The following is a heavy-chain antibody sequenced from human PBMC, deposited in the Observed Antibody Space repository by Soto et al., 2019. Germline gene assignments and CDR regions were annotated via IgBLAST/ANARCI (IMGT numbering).Heavy chain of an antibody. J-gene: IGHJ6*01. CDR1: GDSVSSNSAA. D-gene: IGHD6-13*01. CDR2: TYYRSKWYN. V-gene: IGHV6-1*01. CDR3: ARDTIAPAGRYNYYRMDV. Sequence: SQTLSLTCAISGDSVSSNSAAWNWIRQSPSRGLEWLGRTYYRSKWYNDYAVSVKSRITINPDTSKNQFSLQLNSVTPEDTAVYYCARDTIAPAGRYNYYRMDVWGQGTTVTVS.